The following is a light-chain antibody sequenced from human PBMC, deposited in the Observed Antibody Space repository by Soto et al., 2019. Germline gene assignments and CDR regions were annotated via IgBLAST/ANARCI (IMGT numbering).Light chain of an antibody. J-gene: IGKJ1*01. Sequence: DIQMTQSPSSLSASVGDRVTITCRASQGISNYLAWYQQKPGKVPKLLIYAASNLQSGVPSRFSGRGSGTDFTLTVESLQPEDFATYYCQQGYSNPWTFGQGTKVDI. CDR1: QGISNY. CDR2: AAS. V-gene: IGKV1-39*01. CDR3: QQGYSNPWT.